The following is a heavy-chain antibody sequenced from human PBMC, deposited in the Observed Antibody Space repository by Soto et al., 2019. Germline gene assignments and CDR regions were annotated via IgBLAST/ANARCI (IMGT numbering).Heavy chain of an antibody. D-gene: IGHD2-21*02. J-gene: IGHJ2*01. CDR2: IIPIFGTA. CDR3: ARVVVTPRVRWRYFDL. Sequence: QVQLVQSGAEVKKPGSSVKVSCKASGGTFSSYAISWVRQAPGQGLEWMGGIIPIFGTANYAQKFQGRVTITADESTSTAYMELSSMRSEDTVVYYCARVVVTPRVRWRYFDLWGRGTLVTVSS. CDR1: GGTFSSYA. V-gene: IGHV1-69*01.